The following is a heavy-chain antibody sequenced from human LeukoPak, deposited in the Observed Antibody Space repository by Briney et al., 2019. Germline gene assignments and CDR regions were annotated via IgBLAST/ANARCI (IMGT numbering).Heavy chain of an antibody. CDR1: GFTFSNYA. D-gene: IGHD1-26*01. J-gene: IGHJ4*02. CDR3: AKPDYSGIDPYYFDK. CDR2: ISGGGSDA. V-gene: IGHV3-23*01. Sequence: GGSLRLSCAASGFTFSNYAMMWVRRAPGKGLEWVSTISGGGSDADYADSVKGRFTISRDNSKNTLHLQMNSLGAEDTARYYCAKPDYSGIDPYYFDKWGRGTLVTVSS.